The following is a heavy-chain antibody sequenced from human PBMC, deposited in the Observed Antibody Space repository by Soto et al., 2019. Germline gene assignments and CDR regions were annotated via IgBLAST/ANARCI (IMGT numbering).Heavy chain of an antibody. CDR3: AREQWGFDS. Sequence: QVQLQESGPELVKPSQTLSLTCSVSGGSITTNGHYWTWIRQHPGQGLEWIAYIYYTGNSYLNPSLKSRLSISVDTSKNQFSLGLRSVTAADTAVYYCAREQWGFDSWGQGTLVTVSS. J-gene: IGHJ4*02. D-gene: IGHD6-19*01. CDR1: GGSITTNGHY. V-gene: IGHV4-31*03. CDR2: IYYTGNS.